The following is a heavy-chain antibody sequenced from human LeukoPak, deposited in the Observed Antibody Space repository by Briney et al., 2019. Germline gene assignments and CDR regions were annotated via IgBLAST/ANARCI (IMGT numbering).Heavy chain of an antibody. CDR1: GFTFSSYE. Sequence: GGSLRLSCAASGFTFSSYEMNWVRQAPGKGLEWVSYISSSGSTIYYAYSVKGRFTIYRDKAKNSLYLQMNSLRAEDTAVYYCAELGITMIGGVWGKGTTVTISS. J-gene: IGHJ6*04. CDR3: AELGITMIGGV. D-gene: IGHD3-10*02. CDR2: ISSSGSTI. V-gene: IGHV3-48*03.